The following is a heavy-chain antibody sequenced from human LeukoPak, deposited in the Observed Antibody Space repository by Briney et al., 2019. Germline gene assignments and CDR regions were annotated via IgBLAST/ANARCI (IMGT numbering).Heavy chain of an antibody. CDR1: GFTFSSYW. Sequence: GGSLRLSCAASGFTFSSYWMHWVRQAPGKGLVWVSRINSDGSSTSYADFVKGRFTISRDNAKNTLYLQMNSLRAEDTAVYYCARDRMVRGVPSFDYWGQGTLVTVSS. V-gene: IGHV3-74*01. CDR3: ARDRMVRGVPSFDY. CDR2: INSDGSST. J-gene: IGHJ4*02. D-gene: IGHD3-10*01.